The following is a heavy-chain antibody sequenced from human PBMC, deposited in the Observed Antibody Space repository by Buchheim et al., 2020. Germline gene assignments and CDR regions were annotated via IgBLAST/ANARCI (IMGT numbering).Heavy chain of an antibody. J-gene: IGHJ3*02. CDR3: ARPNYGGNAGAFDI. D-gene: IGHD4-23*01. V-gene: IGHV1-46*01. CDR2: INPSGGST. Sequence: QVQLVQSGAEVKKPGASVKVSCKASGYTFSNYHINWVRQATGQGPEWMGIINPSGGSTSYAQKFQGRVTMTRDTSTSTVYMELSSLRSEDTAVYYCARPNYGGNAGAFDIWGQGT. CDR1: GYTFSNYH.